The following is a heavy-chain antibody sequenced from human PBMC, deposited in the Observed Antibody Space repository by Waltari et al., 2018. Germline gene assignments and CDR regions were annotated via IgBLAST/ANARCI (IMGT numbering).Heavy chain of an antibody. V-gene: IGHV1-2*02. J-gene: IGHJ4*02. CDR2: INPNSGGT. D-gene: IGHD4-17*01. CDR3: ARDKLGYGDYDLFDY. CDR1: GYTFTGYY. Sequence: QVQLVQSGAEVKKPGASVKVSCKASGYTFTGYYMHWVRQAPGQGLECMGWINPNSGGTNYAQKLQGRVTMTRDTSISTAYMELSRLRSDDTAVYYCARDKLGYGDYDLFDYWGQGTLVTVSS.